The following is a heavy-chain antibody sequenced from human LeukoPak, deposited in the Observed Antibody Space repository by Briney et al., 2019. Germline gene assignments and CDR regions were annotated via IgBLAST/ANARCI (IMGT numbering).Heavy chain of an antibody. CDR2: INPNSGGT. CDR1: GYTFTGYY. Sequence: GASVKVSCTASGYTFTGYYMHWVRQAPGQGLEWMGWINPNSGGTNYAQKFQGRVTMTRDASITTAYMELSRLRYDDTAVYYCARESSDSSDGSGYNLDYWGQGTLVTVSS. J-gene: IGHJ4*02. CDR3: ARESSDSSDGSGYNLDY. V-gene: IGHV1-2*02. D-gene: IGHD3-22*01.